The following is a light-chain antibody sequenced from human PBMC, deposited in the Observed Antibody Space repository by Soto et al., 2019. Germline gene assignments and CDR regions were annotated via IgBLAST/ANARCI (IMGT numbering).Light chain of an antibody. V-gene: IGKV1-39*01. CDR1: QSVSIY. CDR3: QQSYSTPT. Sequence: DIQMTQSPSSLSASLGDRVTITCRTSQSVSIYVNWYQQKPGKAPILLIYASSSLQSGVPSRFSGSGSGTDFTLTISSLEPEDFATYYCQQSYSTPTFGQGTKVEIK. CDR2: ASS. J-gene: IGKJ2*01.